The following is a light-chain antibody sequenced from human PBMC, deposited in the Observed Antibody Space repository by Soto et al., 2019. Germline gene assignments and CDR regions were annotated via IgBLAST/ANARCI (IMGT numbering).Light chain of an antibody. V-gene: IGKV1-5*03. CDR2: TAS. Sequence: DIQMTQSPSTVSASVGDRVTITCRASQNIVRSLAWYQQKPGKVPKVLIYTASNLESGAPSRFSGSGSGTEFTLTISSLQPDDLATYYCQQYNSGWTFGQGTKVEIK. CDR3: QQYNSGWT. CDR1: QNIVRS. J-gene: IGKJ1*01.